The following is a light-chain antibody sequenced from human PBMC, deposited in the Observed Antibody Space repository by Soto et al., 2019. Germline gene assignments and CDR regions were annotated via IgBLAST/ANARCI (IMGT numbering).Light chain of an antibody. Sequence: AIQLTQSPSPLSARVGDRVTITCRASQAIYTYLVWYQQKAGKAPKLLIYDASTLQSGVPSRFSGSGSGTDFTLTISSLQPEDSATYYCQQVDHFPLTFGGGTKVDIK. CDR1: QAIYTY. J-gene: IGKJ4*01. CDR3: QQVDHFPLT. CDR2: DAS. V-gene: IGKV1D-13*01.